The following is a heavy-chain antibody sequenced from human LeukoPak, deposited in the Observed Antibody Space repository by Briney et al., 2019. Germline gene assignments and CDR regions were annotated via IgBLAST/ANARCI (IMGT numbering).Heavy chain of an antibody. J-gene: IGHJ4*02. CDR3: ARGLVRRSQVTAMLI. CDR1: GYTFTGYY. Sequence: GASVKVSCKASGYTFTGYYMHWVRQAPGQGLEWMGWINPNSGGTNYAQKFQGRVTMTRDTSISTAYMELSRLRSDDTAVYYCARGLVRRSQVTAMLIWGQGTLVTVSS. V-gene: IGHV1-2*02. CDR2: INPNSGGT. D-gene: IGHD2-21*02.